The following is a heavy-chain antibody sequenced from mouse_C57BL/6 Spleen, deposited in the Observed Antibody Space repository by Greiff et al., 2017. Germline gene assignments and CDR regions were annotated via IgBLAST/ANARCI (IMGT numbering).Heavy chain of an antibody. CDR3: TPYFDWYFAV. CDR1: GFNIKDYY. D-gene: IGHD2-10*01. J-gene: IGHJ1*03. CDR2: IDPEDGDT. V-gene: IGHV14-1*01. Sequence: EVQLQQSGAELVRPGASVKLSCTASGFNIKDYYMHWVKQRPEQGLEWIGRIDPEDGDTEYDPKFQGKATMTADTSSSTAYLQLSSLTSEDTAVYYCTPYFDWYFAVWGTGTTVTVSA.